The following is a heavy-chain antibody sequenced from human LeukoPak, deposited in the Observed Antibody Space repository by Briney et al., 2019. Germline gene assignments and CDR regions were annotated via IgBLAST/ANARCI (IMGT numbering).Heavy chain of an antibody. CDR1: GGSISSGGYY. CDR2: IYYSGST. Sequence: SQTLSLTCTVSGGSISSGGYYWSWIRQHPGKGLEWIGYIYYSGSTYYNPSLKSRVTISVDTSKNQFSLKLSSVTAADTAVYYCARDVGELGGYYYGSGSRGIFDYWGQGTLVTVSS. CDR3: ARDVGELGGYYYGSGSRGIFDY. V-gene: IGHV4-31*03. J-gene: IGHJ4*02. D-gene: IGHD3-10*01.